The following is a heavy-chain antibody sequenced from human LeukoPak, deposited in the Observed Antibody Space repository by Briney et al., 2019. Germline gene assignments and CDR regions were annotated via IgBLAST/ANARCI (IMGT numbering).Heavy chain of an antibody. Sequence: ASVKVSCKASGYTFTSYDINWVRQATGQGLEWMGWINPNSGGTNYAQKFQGRVTMTRDTSISTAYMELSRLRSDDTAVYYCARDRRGHPHTYYYGSGSYIVYWGQGTLVTVSS. V-gene: IGHV1-2*02. CDR1: GYTFTSYD. J-gene: IGHJ4*02. CDR2: INPNSGGT. D-gene: IGHD3-10*01. CDR3: ARDRRGHPHTYYYGSGSYIVY.